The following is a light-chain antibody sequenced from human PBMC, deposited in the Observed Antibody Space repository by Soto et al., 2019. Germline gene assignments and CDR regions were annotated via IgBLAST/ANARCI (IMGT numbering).Light chain of an antibody. CDR3: QQYTAWPPWT. CDR1: QHIRTD. V-gene: IGKV3-15*01. Sequence: EIVMTQSPVTLSLSPGEKATLSCRASQHIRTDLAWYQQRPGQAPRLLIYGASARATGIPARFSGSGSGTAFTLTINSLQSEDFAVYYCQQYTAWPPWTFGQGTKVEFK. J-gene: IGKJ1*01. CDR2: GAS.